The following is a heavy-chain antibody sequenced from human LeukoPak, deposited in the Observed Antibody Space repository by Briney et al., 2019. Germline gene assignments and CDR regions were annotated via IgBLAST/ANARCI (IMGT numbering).Heavy chain of an antibody. CDR2: ISGSGGST. V-gene: IGHV3-23*01. Sequence: GGSLRLSCAAPGFTFSSYAMSWVRQAPGKGLEWVSAISGSGGSTYYADSVKGRFTISRDNSKNTLYLQMNSLRAEDTAVYYCAKDRRARDIVVVVAAIGAFDIWGQGTMVTVSS. J-gene: IGHJ3*02. CDR1: GFTFSSYA. CDR3: AKDRRARDIVVVVAAIGAFDI. D-gene: IGHD2-15*01.